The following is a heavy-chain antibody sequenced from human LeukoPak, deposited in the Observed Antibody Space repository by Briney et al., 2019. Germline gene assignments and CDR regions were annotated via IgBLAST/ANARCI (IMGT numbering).Heavy chain of an antibody. V-gene: IGHV4-59*08. Sequence: SETPSLTCTVSGGSISTYYWSWIRQPPGKGLEWIGFIYYSGSTNYNPSLKSRVTISVDTPNNEFSLKLRSVTAADTAVYYCARQSLGPSRSGTSNNWFDPWGQGTLVTVSS. CDR2: IYYSGST. J-gene: IGHJ5*02. CDR3: ARQSLGPSRSGTSNNWFDP. CDR1: GGSISTYY. D-gene: IGHD3-10*01.